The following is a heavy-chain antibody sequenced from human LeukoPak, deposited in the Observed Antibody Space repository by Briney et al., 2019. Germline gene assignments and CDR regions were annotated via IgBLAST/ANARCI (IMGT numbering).Heavy chain of an antibody. Sequence: ASVKVSCKASGYTFTSYGISWVRQAPGQGLEWMGWISAYNGNTNYAQKLQGRVTMTTDTSTSTAHMELRSLRSDDTAVYYCARSPVLLWFGESGGDYWGQGTLVTVSS. J-gene: IGHJ4*02. CDR2: ISAYNGNT. D-gene: IGHD3-10*01. CDR3: ARSPVLLWFGESGGDY. CDR1: GYTFTSYG. V-gene: IGHV1-18*01.